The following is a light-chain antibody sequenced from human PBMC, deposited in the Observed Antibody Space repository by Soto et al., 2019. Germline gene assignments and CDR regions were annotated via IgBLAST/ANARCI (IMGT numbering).Light chain of an antibody. J-gene: IGLJ2*01. Sequence: QSVLTHHRSVYGSPGQSVTIFCTGTSSDVGGYNYVSWYQQHPGKAPKLMIYDVSKRPSGVPDRFSDSKSGNTASLTISGLQAEDEADYYCCSYAGSYTFVVFGGGTK. CDR2: DVS. CDR3: CSYAGSYTFVV. V-gene: IGLV2-11*01. CDR1: SSDVGGYNY.